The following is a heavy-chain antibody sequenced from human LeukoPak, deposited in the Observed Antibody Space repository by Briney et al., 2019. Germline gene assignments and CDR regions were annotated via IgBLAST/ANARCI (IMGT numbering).Heavy chain of an antibody. CDR3: ASGGPPYITKEASDI. CDR1: GFTFSTYS. J-gene: IGHJ3*02. Sequence: GGSLRLSCAASGFTFSTYSMNWVRQAPGKGLEWVSSISSSSSYIYYADSVKGRFTISRDNAKNSLYLQMNSLRAEDTAVYYCASGGPPYITKEASDIWGQGTMVTVSS. CDR2: ISSSSSYI. V-gene: IGHV3-21*01. D-gene: IGHD1-1*01.